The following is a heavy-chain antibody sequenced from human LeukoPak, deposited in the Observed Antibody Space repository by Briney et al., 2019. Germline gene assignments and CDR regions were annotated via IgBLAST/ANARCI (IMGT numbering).Heavy chain of an antibody. V-gene: IGHV1-2*04. CDR3: ARDAGIWFGEANYCVDF. CDR2: INPNTGGT. J-gene: IGHJ6*04. D-gene: IGHD3-10*01. Sequence: VASVKVSCKASGYTFTGYYLHWIRQAPGQGPEWMGRINPNTGGTNYAQKFQCLVTLSRDTSISSAYLDLVNLKSEGAAVYYGARDAGIWFGEANYCVDFWGKGTTVTVS. CDR1: GYTFTGYY.